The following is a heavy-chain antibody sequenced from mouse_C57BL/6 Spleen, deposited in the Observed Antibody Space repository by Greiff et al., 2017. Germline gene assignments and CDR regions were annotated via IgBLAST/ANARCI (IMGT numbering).Heavy chain of an antibody. CDR1: GYTFTDYY. CDR3: ASVNFGLRRDYFDY. J-gene: IGHJ2*01. V-gene: IGHV1-26*01. D-gene: IGHD2-4*01. CDR2: INPNNGGT. Sequence: EVKLQQSGPELVKPGASVKISCKASGYTFTDYYMNWVKQSNGKSLEWIGDINPNNGGTNYNQKFKGKATLTVDKSSSTAYMELRSLTSEDSAVYYCASVNFGLRRDYFDYWGQGTTLTVSS.